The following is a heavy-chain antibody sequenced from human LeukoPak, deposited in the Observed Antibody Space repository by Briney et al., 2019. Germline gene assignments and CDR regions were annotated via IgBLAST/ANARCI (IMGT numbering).Heavy chain of an antibody. CDR2: IIPLLGVT. CDR3: ARERQWLAYWYFDL. V-gene: IGHV1-69*04. J-gene: IGHJ2*01. D-gene: IGHD6-19*01. Sequence: ASVKVSRKASGGTFSSYAISWVRQAPGQGLEWMGRIIPLLGVTNYAQKFQGRVTVAADRSTSTAYMELSRLRSEDTAVYYCARERQWLAYWYFDLWGRGTLVTVSS. CDR1: GGTFSSYA.